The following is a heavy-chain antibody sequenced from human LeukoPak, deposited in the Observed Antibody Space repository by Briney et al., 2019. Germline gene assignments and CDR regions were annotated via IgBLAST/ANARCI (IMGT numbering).Heavy chain of an antibody. J-gene: IGHJ4*02. D-gene: IGHD2-15*01. Sequence: PGGSLRLTCAASGCTFSSYARRWVRQAPGKGLEGVSAISGSGGSTYYADSVKGRFTISRDNSKNTLYLQMNSLRAEDTAVYYCATSLAVVAATSYFDYWGQGTLVTVSS. CDR1: GCTFSSYA. CDR2: ISGSGGST. CDR3: ATSLAVVAATSYFDY. V-gene: IGHV3-23*01.